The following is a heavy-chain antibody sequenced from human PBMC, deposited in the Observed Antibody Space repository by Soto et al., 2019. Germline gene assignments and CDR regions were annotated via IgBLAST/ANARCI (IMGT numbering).Heavy chain of an antibody. J-gene: IGHJ5*02. CDR3: ARERVVSRNWFDP. CDR1: GFTFKTYW. V-gene: IGHV3-74*01. CDR2: INSDGGFT. D-gene: IGHD2-2*01. Sequence: GGSLRLSCAASGFTFKTYWMHWVRQAPGKGLVWVSRINSDGGFTKYADSVKGRFIISRDDAKNTLYLQMNSLRAEDTAVYYCARERVVSRNWFDPWGQGTLVTVSS.